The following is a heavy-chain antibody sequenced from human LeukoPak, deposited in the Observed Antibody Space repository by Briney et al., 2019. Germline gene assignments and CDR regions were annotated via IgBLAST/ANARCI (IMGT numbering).Heavy chain of an antibody. CDR1: GGSISSGGYY. CDR3: ARAYGDYGPRGFDY. D-gene: IGHD4-17*01. CDR2: ICYSGST. V-gene: IGHV4-31*03. J-gene: IGHJ4*02. Sequence: SETLSLTCTVSGGSISSGGYYWSWIRQHPGKGLEWIGYICYSGSTYYNPSLKSRVTISVDTSKNQFSLKLSSVTAADTAVYYCARAYGDYGPRGFDYWGQGTLVTVSS.